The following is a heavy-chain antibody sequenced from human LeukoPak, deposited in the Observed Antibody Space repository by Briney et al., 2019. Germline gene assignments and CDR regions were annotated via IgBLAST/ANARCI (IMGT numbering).Heavy chain of an antibody. Sequence: GASVKVSCKASGYTFTSYDINWVRQATGQGLEWMGWMNPNSGNTGYAQKFQGRVTMTRNTSISTAYMELSSLRSEDTAVYYCARGGGRHDYIWGNYSPSDAFDIWGQGTMVTVSS. CDR2: MNPNSGNT. V-gene: IGHV1-8*01. D-gene: IGHD3-16*01. J-gene: IGHJ3*02. CDR3: ARGGGRHDYIWGNYSPSDAFDI. CDR1: GYTFTSYD.